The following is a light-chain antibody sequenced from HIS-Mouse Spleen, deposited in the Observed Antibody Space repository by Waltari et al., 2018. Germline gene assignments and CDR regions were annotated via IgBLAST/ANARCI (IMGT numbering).Light chain of an antibody. CDR1: ALPKKY. CDR3: YSTDSSGNHRV. Sequence: SYELTQPPSVSVSQGQTARITCSVDALPKKYAYWYQQKSGQAPVLVIYEDSKRPSGIPERFSGSSSGTMATLTISGAQVEDEADYYCYSTDSSGNHRVFGGGTKLTVL. V-gene: IGLV3-10*01. J-gene: IGLJ2*01. CDR2: EDS.